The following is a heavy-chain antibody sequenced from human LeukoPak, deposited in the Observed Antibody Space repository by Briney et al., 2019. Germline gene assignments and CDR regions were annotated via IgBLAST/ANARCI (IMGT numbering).Heavy chain of an antibody. CDR1: GFTFSSYS. CDR3: ARDRGHIVVVPSYSQWGFDP. CDR2: ISSSSSYI. D-gene: IGHD2-21*01. J-gene: IGHJ5*02. V-gene: IGHV3-21*01. Sequence: NPGGSLRLSCAASGFTFSSYSMNWVRQAPGKGLEWVSSISSSSSYIYYADSVKGRFTISRDNAKNSLYLQMNSLRAEDTAVYYCARDRGHIVVVPSYSQWGFDPWGQGTLVTVSS.